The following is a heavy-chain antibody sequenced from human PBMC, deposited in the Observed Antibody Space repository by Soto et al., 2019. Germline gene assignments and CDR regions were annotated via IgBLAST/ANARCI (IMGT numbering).Heavy chain of an antibody. CDR3: ARVMRGGWYSHYYYMDV. D-gene: IGHD6-19*01. CDR2: IYYSGSA. Sequence: PSETLSLTCTVSGGSISSYYWSWIRQPPGKGLEWIGYIYYSGSANYNPSLKSRVTISVDTSKNQFSLKLSSVTAADTAVYYCARVMRGGWYSHYYYMDVWGKGTTVTVSS. V-gene: IGHV4-59*01. CDR1: GGSISSYY. J-gene: IGHJ6*03.